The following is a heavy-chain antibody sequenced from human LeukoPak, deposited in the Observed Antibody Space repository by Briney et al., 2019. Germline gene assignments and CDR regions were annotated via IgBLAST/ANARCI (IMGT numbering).Heavy chain of an antibody. Sequence: GGSLRLFCAASGFTFSGYWMHWVRQAPGKGLVWVSRINSDGSSTIYADSVKGRVTISRDNAQNTLYLQMNSLRAEDTAVYYCAREELLPPYSMDVWGKGTTVTVSS. V-gene: IGHV3-74*01. D-gene: IGHD1-26*01. CDR1: GFTFSGYW. CDR3: AREELLPPYSMDV. CDR2: INSDGSST. J-gene: IGHJ6*03.